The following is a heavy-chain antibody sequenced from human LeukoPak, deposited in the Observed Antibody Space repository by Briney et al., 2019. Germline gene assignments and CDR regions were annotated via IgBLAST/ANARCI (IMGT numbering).Heavy chain of an antibody. J-gene: IGHJ4*02. CDR3: ARDRGSTGYYYLDS. CDR2: TYHTGST. D-gene: IGHD1-26*01. CDR1: GGPVTEYY. V-gene: IGHV4-59*02. Sequence: PSETLSLTCTVPGGPVTEYYRSSIRQPPGKGLEWIGYTYHTGSTNYSPSLKSRVTMSVDASRNQFSLKLVSVTAADTAVYYCARDRGSTGYYYLDSWGQGTLVTVSS.